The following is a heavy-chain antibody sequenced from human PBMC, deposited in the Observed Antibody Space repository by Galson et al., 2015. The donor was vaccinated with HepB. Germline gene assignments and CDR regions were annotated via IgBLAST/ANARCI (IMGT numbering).Heavy chain of an antibody. CDR3: ARDVYYYESSSYYPLHSDY. Sequence: SVKVSCKASGYTFTGYYVHWVRQAPGQEPEWMGWINPYTGGTNYAQKFQGRVAMTSDPSISTADMDLSGLTSDDTAVYYCARDVYYYESSSYYPLHSDYWGQGTLVTVSS. CDR2: INPYTGGT. J-gene: IGHJ4*02. V-gene: IGHV1-2*02. CDR1: GYTFTGYY. D-gene: IGHD3-22*01.